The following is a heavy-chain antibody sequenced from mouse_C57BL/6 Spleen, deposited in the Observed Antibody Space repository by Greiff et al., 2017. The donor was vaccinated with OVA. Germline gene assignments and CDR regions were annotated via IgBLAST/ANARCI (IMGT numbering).Heavy chain of an antibody. CDR2: IYTRDGST. CDR3: ARGAYDYDGDWYFDV. D-gene: IGHD2-4*01. Sequence: QVQLQQSDAELVKPGASVKISCKVSGYTFTDHTIHWMKQRTEQGLEWIGYIYTRDGSTKYNEKFKGKATLTTDKSSSPAYMQLNSLTSEYSAVYFFARGAYDYDGDWYFDVWGTGTTVTVSS. V-gene: IGHV1-78*01. CDR1: GYTFTDHT. J-gene: IGHJ1*03.